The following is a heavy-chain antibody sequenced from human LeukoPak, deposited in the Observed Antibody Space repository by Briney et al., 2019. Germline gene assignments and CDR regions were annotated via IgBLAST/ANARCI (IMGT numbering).Heavy chain of an antibody. CDR2: INHSGST. CDR3: ARGKLGQPLLFKKYYYYMDV. Sequence: SETLSLTCAVYGGSFSGYYWSWIRQPPGKGLEWIGEINHSGSTNYNPSLKSRVTISVDTSKNQFSLKLSSVTAADTAVYYCARGKLGQPLLFKKYYYYMDVRGKGTTVTVSS. V-gene: IGHV4-34*01. J-gene: IGHJ6*03. CDR1: GGSFSGYY. D-gene: IGHD2-21*02.